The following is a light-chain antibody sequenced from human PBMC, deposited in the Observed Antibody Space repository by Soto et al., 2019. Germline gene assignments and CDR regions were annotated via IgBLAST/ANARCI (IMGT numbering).Light chain of an antibody. CDR1: QNIDMY. Sequence: DIHMTQSPSSLSASVGDTVTITCRSSQNIDMYLNWYQQKPGKAPRVLISGASNLQSGVPSRFSGSGCGTDFTPTISSLQSEDFASYFGQHTFNSPPWTFGQGTKVDIK. J-gene: IGKJ1*01. V-gene: IGKV1-39*01. CDR3: QHTFNSPPWT. CDR2: GAS.